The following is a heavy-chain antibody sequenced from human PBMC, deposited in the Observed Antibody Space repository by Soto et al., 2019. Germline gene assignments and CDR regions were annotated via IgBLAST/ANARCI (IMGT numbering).Heavy chain of an antibody. CDR1: GGSISSGGYS. CDR3: ARVVMSAAGMGWFDP. CDR2: VYHSGHT. D-gene: IGHD6-13*01. V-gene: IGHV4-30-2*01. Sequence: QLQLQESGSGLVKPSQTLSLTCAVSGGSISSGGYSWSWIRQPPGKGLECIGYVYHSGHTYHNPSLKSRVTISVARCTNQFSLKLSSVTAAATAVYYCARVVMSAAGMGWFDPWGQGTLVIVSS. J-gene: IGHJ5*02.